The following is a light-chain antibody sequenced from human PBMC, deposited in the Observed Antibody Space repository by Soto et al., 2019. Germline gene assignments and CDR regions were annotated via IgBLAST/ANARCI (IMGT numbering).Light chain of an antibody. CDR2: RNT. J-gene: IGLJ3*02. V-gene: IGLV1-47*01. Sequence: QSVLTQPPSASGTPGQRVTISCSGSSSNIGSNFVYWYQQLPGTAPKLLIYRNTQRHSGVPDRFSGSKSGTSASLAISGLRSEYEADYYCAAWDDSLSANWVFGGGTKLTVL. CDR1: SSNIGSNF. CDR3: AAWDDSLSANWV.